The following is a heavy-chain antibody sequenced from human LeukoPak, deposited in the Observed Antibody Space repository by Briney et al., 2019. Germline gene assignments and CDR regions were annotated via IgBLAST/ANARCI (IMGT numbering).Heavy chain of an antibody. V-gene: IGHV1-8*01. D-gene: IGHD6-6*01. CDR1: GYTFTSYD. CDR3: ARARWGIAARPFDP. J-gene: IGHJ5*02. Sequence: ASVKVSCKASGYTFTSYDINWVRQATGQGLEWMGWMNPNSGNTGYAQKFQGGVTMTRNTSISTAYMELSSLRSEDTAVYYCARARWGIAARPFDPWGQGTLVTVSS. CDR2: MNPNSGNT.